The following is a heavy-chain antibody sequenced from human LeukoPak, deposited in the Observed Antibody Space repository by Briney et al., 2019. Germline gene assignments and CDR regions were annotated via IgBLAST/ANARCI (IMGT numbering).Heavy chain of an antibody. CDR2: ISSGGSVM. J-gene: IGHJ4*02. CDR1: GYTFSDYT. V-gene: IGHV3-48*01. Sequence: GGSLRLSCGATGYTFSDYTMNWVRQAPGKGPEWISYISSGGSVMHYADSVKGRFTISRDNVENSLYLQMNSLRVEDTAVYYCTRELEYWGQGVLVTVSS. CDR3: TRELEY.